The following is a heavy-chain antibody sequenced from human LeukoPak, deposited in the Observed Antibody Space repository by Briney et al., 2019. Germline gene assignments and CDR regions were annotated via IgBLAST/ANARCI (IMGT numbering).Heavy chain of an antibody. J-gene: IGHJ4*02. CDR3: ARDILGYCSSTSCYGGHFDY. V-gene: IGHV4-34*01. CDR1: GGSFSDYY. D-gene: IGHD2-2*01. Sequence: PSETLSLTCAVYGGSFSDYYWSWIRQPPGKGLEWIGEINHSGSTNYNPSLKSRVTISVDTSKNQFSLKLSSVTAADTAVYYCARDILGYCSSTSCYGGHFDYWGQGTLVTVSS. CDR2: INHSGST.